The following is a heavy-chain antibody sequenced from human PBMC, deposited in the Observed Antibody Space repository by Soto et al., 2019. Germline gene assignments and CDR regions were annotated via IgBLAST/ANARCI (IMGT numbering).Heavy chain of an antibody. J-gene: IGHJ4*02. V-gene: IGHV4-61*01. D-gene: IGHD6-6*01. CDR3: ARVAYISSSYYFDY. CDR1: GASIKTGSYY. Sequence: PSETLSLTCTVSGASIKTGSYYWTWIRQHPGKGLEWIGYSYYSGTTNYTPSLESRVTISVDPSTNQFSLKLSSVTAADTAVYYCARVAYISSSYYFDYWGQGTLVTVSS. CDR2: SYYSGTT.